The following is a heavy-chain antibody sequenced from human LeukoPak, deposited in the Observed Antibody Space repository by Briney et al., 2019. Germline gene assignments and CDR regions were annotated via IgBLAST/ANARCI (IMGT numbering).Heavy chain of an antibody. CDR3: ARRDSSGYYGY. D-gene: IGHD3-22*01. Sequence: SETLSLTCTVSGGSISSYYWSWIRQPPGEGLEWIGYIYTSGGTNYNPSLKSRVTISVDTSKNQFSLKLSSVTAADTAVYYCARRDSSGYYGYWGQGTLVTVSS. CDR2: IYTSGGT. CDR1: GGSISSYY. V-gene: IGHV4-4*09. J-gene: IGHJ4*02.